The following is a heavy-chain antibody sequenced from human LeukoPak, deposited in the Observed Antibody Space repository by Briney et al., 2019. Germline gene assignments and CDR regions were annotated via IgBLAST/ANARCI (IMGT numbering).Heavy chain of an antibody. CDR2: IYYSGST. V-gene: IGHV4-59*01. CDR1: GGSISSYY. CDR3: ARDVGGWYDY. D-gene: IGHD6-19*01. Sequence: PSETLSLTCTVSGGSISSYYWSWIRQPPGKGLEWIGYIYYSGSTNCNPSLKSRVTISVDTSKNQFSLKLSSVTAADTAVYYCARDVGGWYDYWGQGTLVTVSS. J-gene: IGHJ4*02.